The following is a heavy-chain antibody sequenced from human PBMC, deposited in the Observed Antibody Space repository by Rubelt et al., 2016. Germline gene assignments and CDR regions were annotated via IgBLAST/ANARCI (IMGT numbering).Heavy chain of an antibody. J-gene: IGHJ4*02. CDR3: ARRRNSGYDFDY. V-gene: IGHV4-38-2*02. CDR1: GYSISSGYY. CDR2: IFHSGST. D-gene: IGHD5-12*01. Sequence: QVQLQESGPGLVKPSETLSLTCTVSGYSISSGYYWGWIRQPPGKGLEWIGSIFHSGSTYYKPSLKSRITISVDTSNNQYSLKVNSVTAADTAVYYCARRRNSGYDFDYWGQGTLVTVSS.